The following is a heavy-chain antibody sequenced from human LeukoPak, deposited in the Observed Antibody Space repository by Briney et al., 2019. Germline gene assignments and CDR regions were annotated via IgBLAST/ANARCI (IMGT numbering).Heavy chain of an antibody. CDR2: IYYSGST. Sequence: SETLSLTCIVATGSISSSCYYWGWIRQPPGRGLEGFGRIYYSGSTYYNPSLKTRGPISVDTSKNQLSLKLSAVTAADCAVAFCARVFWSGYNYYYYYYMDVWGKGTTVTVSS. D-gene: IGHD3-3*01. V-gene: IGHV4-39*07. J-gene: IGHJ6*03. CDR3: ARVFWSGYNYYYYYYMDV. CDR1: TGSISSSCYY.